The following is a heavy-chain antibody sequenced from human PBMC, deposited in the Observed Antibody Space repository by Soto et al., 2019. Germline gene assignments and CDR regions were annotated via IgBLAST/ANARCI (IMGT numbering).Heavy chain of an antibody. V-gene: IGHV1-3*01. CDR3: ARDIVVVPAAIGKYNWFDP. CDR2: INAGNGNT. J-gene: IGHJ5*02. D-gene: IGHD2-2*01. Sequence: QVQLVQSGAEVKKPGASVKVSCKASGYTFTSYAMHWVRQAPGQRLEWMGWINAGNGNTKYSQKFQGRVTITRDTSASTAYMELSSLRSEDTAVYYCARDIVVVPAAIGKYNWFDPWGQGTLGTVSS. CDR1: GYTFTSYA.